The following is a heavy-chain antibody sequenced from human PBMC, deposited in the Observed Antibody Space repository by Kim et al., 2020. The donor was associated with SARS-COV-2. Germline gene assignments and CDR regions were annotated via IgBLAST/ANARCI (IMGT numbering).Heavy chain of an antibody. CDR3: ARDNHYDSSGGFDY. V-gene: IGHV1-3*01. J-gene: IGHJ4*02. D-gene: IGHD3-22*01. Sequence: SQKCQGRVTITRATSASTAYMELSSMRSEDTAVYYCARDNHYDSSGGFDYWGQGTLVTVSS.